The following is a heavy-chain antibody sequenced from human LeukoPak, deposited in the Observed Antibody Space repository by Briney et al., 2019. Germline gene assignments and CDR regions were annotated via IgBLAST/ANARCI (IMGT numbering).Heavy chain of an antibody. CDR2: IYYSGIT. J-gene: IGHJ4*02. V-gene: IGHV4-30-4*08. CDR1: GGSISSGDYY. Sequence: SETLSLTCTVSGGSISSGDYYWSWIRQPPGKGLEWFGYIYYSGITHYNPSLKSRVAISVDTSKNQFSLKLSSVTAADTAVYYCARYYDFWSGYPSFDYWGQGTLVTVSS. D-gene: IGHD3-3*01. CDR3: ARYYDFWSGYPSFDY.